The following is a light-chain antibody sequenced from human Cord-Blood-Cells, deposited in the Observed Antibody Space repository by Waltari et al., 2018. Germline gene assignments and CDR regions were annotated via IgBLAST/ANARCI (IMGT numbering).Light chain of an antibody. CDR1: QSSSSY. CDR2: AAS. Sequence: DIQMTQSPSSLSASVVDRVTFTCRASQSSSSYLNWSQQKPGKGPKLLIYAASSLQSGVPSRLSGSGSGTDFTLTISSLQPEDFATYYCQQSYSSRYSFGQGTKLEIK. CDR3: QQSYSSRYS. V-gene: IGKV1-39*01. J-gene: IGKJ2*03.